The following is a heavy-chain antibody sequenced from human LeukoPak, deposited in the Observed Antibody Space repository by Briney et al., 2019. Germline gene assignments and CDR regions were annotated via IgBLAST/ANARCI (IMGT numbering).Heavy chain of an antibody. CDR2: IRYDGSNK. Sequence: QSGGSLRLSCAASGFTFSSYGMHWVRQAPGKGLEWVAFIRYDGSNKYYADSVKGPFTISRDNSKNTLYLQMNTLRAEDTAVYYCARRAGDYSHPYDYWGQGTLVTVSS. D-gene: IGHD3-22*01. V-gene: IGHV3-30*02. CDR3: ARRAGDYSHPYDY. CDR1: GFTFSSYG. J-gene: IGHJ4*02.